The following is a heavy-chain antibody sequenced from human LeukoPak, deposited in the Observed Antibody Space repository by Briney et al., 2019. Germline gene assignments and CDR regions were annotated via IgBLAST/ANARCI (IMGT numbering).Heavy chain of an antibody. J-gene: IGHJ3*02. D-gene: IGHD1-26*01. CDR3: ARLKWEEDAFDI. V-gene: IGHV4-4*07. CDR1: GGSISSYY. Sequence: SETLSLTCTVSGGSISSYYLSWIRQPAGKGLEWIGRIYTSGSTNYNPSLKSRVTMSVDTSKNQFSLKLSSVTAADTAVYYCARLKWEEDAFDIWVQGTMVTVSS. CDR2: IYTSGST.